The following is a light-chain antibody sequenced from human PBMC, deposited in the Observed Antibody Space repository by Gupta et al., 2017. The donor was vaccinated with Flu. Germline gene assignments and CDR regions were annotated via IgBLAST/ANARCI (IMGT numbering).Light chain of an antibody. Sequence: DIEMTPSPSSLSASVGDRVTITCQASQDISNYLNWYQQKPGKAPKLLIYDASNLETGVPSRFSGSGSGTDFTFTISSLQPKDIATYYCQQDDNLPFTFGGGTKVEIK. CDR3: QQDDNLPFT. J-gene: IGKJ4*01. V-gene: IGKV1-33*01. CDR1: QDISNY. CDR2: DAS.